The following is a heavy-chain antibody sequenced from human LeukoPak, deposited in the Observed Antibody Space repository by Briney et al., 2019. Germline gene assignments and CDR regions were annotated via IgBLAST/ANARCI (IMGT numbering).Heavy chain of an antibody. CDR2: IDYSGST. CDR3: ARSSFGRPDV. CDR1: GASISSYF. V-gene: IGHV4-59*08. Sequence: SETLSLTCTVSGASISSYFWSWIRQPPGKGLEWIGYIDYSGSTNYNPSLKSRVTISVDTSKNQFSLKLSSVTAADTAVYFCARSSFGRPDVWGQGTTVTVSS. J-gene: IGHJ6*02. D-gene: IGHD3-16*01.